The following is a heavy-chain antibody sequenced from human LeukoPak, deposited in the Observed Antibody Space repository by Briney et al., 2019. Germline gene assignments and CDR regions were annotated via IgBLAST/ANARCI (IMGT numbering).Heavy chain of an antibody. D-gene: IGHD6-6*01. V-gene: IGHV4-4*02. CDR3: ARKGRRAAARLDY. J-gene: IGHJ4*02. CDR2: IYHSGST. Sequence: PSETLSLTCAVSGGSISSSNWWSWVRQPPGKGLEWIGEIYHSGSTNYNPSLKSRVTISVDTSKNQSSLKLSSVTAADTAVYYCARKGRRAAARLDYWGQGTLVTVSS. CDR1: GGSISSSNW.